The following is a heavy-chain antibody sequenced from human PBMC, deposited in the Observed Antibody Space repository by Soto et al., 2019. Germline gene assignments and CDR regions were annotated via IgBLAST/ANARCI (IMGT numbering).Heavy chain of an antibody. V-gene: IGHV1-3*01. CDR1: GYTFTSYA. Sequence: ASVKVSCKASGYTFTSYAMHWVRHAPGQRLEWRGWINAGNGNTKYSQKFQGRVTITRDPSASTAYMELSSLRSEDTAVYYCAREYYDFWSGYYEGGAASYYYYMDVWGKGTTVTVSS. J-gene: IGHJ6*03. CDR2: INAGNGNT. CDR3: AREYYDFWSGYYEGGAASYYYYMDV. D-gene: IGHD3-3*01.